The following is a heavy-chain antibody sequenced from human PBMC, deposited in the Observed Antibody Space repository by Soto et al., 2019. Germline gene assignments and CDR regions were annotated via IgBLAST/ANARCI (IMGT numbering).Heavy chain of an antibody. D-gene: IGHD2-15*01. CDR3: ARLTAVVVAARFDY. Sequence: SETLSLTCTVSGGSISSSSYYWGWIRQPPGKGLEWIGSIYYSGSTYYNPSLKSRVTISVDTSKNQFSLKLSSVTAADTAVYYCARLTAVVVAARFDYWGQGTLVTSPQ. V-gene: IGHV4-39*01. CDR1: GGSISSSSYY. J-gene: IGHJ4*02. CDR2: IYYSGST.